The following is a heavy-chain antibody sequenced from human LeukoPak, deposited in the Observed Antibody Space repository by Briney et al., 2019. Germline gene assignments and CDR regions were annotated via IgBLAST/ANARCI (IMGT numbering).Heavy chain of an antibody. D-gene: IGHD1/OR15-1a*01. CDR2: ITSDGSST. V-gene: IGHV3-74*01. CDR3: ARVLYYTSWNTGAFDI. CDR1: GFTFSSYW. J-gene: IGHJ3*02. Sequence: PGGSLRLSCAASGFTFSSYWMHWVRQAPGKGLVWVSRITSDGSSTSHADSVNGRFTISRDNAKNTLYLQMNSLRAEDTAVYYCARVLYYTSWNTGAFDIWGQGTMVTVSS.